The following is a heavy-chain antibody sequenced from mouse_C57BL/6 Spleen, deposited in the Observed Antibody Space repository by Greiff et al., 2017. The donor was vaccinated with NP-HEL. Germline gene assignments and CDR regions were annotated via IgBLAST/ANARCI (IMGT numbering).Heavy chain of an antibody. CDR2: INPNYGTT. J-gene: IGHJ1*03. CDR1: GYSFTDYN. D-gene: IGHD2-3*01. Sequence: EVKLQESGPELVKPGASVKISCKASGYSFTDYNMNWVKQSNGKSLEWIGVINPNYGTTSYNQKFKGKATLTVDQSSSTAYMQLNSLTSEDSAVYYCARSPLYDGYHEGYFDVWGTGTTVTVSS. V-gene: IGHV1-39*01. CDR3: ARSPLYDGYHEGYFDV.